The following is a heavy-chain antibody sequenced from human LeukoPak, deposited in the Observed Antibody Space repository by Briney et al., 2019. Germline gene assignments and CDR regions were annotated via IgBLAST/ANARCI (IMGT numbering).Heavy chain of an antibody. J-gene: IGHJ4*02. CDR1: GYTFTSYG. V-gene: IGHV1-18*01. Sequence: ASVKVSCKASGYTFTSYGISWVRQAPGQGLEWMGWISAYNGNTNYAQKLQGRVTMTTDTSTSTAYMELRSLRSDDTAVYYCARDVYCSGGSCYSAEDYWGQGTLVTVSS. D-gene: IGHD2-15*01. CDR3: ARDVYCSGGSCYSAEDY. CDR2: ISAYNGNT.